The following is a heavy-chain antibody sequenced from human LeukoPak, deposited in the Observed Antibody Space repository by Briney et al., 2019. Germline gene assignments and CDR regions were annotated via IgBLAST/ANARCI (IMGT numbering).Heavy chain of an antibody. V-gene: IGHV3-30*18. J-gene: IGHJ4*02. CDR3: AKVYSYGDY. D-gene: IGHD5-18*01. CDR2: ISYDGRNE. CDR1: GFTISNYG. Sequence: GGSLRLSCAASGFTISNYGMHWVRQAPGKGLEWVAIISYDGRNEYYADSVKGRFTISRDNSKNTLYLQMNSLRAEDTAVYYCAKVYSYGDYWGQGTLVTVSS.